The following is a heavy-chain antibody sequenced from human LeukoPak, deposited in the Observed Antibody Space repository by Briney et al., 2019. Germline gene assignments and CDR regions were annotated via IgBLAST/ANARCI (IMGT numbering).Heavy chain of an antibody. CDR2: INPSGGST. V-gene: IGHV1-46*01. J-gene: IGHJ4*02. CDR1: GYTFTSYY. CDR3: ARERVGAGTRLSV. Sequence: GASVKVSCKASGYTFTSYYMHWVRQAPGQGLEWMGIINPSGGSTSYAQKFQGRVTMTRDMSTSTVYMELSSLRSEDTAVYYCARERVGAGTRLSVWGQGTLVTVSS. D-gene: IGHD6-19*01.